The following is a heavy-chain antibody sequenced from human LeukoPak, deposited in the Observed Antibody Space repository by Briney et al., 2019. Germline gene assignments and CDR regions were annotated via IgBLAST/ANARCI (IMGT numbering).Heavy chain of an antibody. CDR1: GGSISSYY. CDR2: IYSSGTI. V-gene: IGHV4-4*07. J-gene: IGHJ5*02. CDR3: VRDNFSGSGSYYFNWFDP. Sequence: PSETPSLTCSVSGGSISSYYWSWIRQPAGKGLEWIGRIYSSGTITYNPSLQSRVTMSVDTSKNQFSLKLSSVTAADTAVYYCVRDNFSGSGSYYFNWFDPWGQGTLVTVAS. D-gene: IGHD3-10*01.